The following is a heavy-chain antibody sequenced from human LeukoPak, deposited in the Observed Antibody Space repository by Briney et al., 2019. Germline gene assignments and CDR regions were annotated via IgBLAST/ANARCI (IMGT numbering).Heavy chain of an antibody. CDR3: ARRILIPVEGLGY. CDR2: ISSSGSTT. V-gene: IGHV3-11*04. Sequence: GGSLRLSCAAPGFTFSDYYMSWIRQAPGKGLEWVSYISSSGSTTYYADSVKGRFTISRDNAKNSLYLQMNSLRAEDTAVYYCARRILIPVEGLGYWGQGTLVTVSS. CDR1: GFTFSDYY. J-gene: IGHJ4*02. D-gene: IGHD2/OR15-2a*01.